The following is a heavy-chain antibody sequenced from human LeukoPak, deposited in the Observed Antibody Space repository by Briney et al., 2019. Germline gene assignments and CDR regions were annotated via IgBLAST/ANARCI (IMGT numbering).Heavy chain of an antibody. CDR1: GGSISSSSYY. CDR3: ARESAYGGNPFDY. J-gene: IGHJ4*02. Sequence: SETLSLTCTVSGGSISSSSYYWGWIRPPPGKGLEWIGSTYYSGSTYYNPSLKSRVTMSVDTSKNQFSLKLSSVTAADTAVYYCARESAYGGNPFDYWGQGTLVTVSS. CDR2: TYYSGST. V-gene: IGHV4-39*07. D-gene: IGHD4-23*01.